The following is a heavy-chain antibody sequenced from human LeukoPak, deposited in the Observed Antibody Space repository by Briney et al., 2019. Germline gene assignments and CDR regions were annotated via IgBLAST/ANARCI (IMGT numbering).Heavy chain of an antibody. J-gene: IGHJ4*02. CDR2: ISWNSGSI. CDR1: GFTFDDYA. CDR3: AKDISPGYSSGWTADY. D-gene: IGHD6-19*01. Sequence: GRSLRLSCAASGFTFDDYAMHWVRQAPRKGLEWVSGISWNSGSIGYADSVKGRFTISRDNAKNSLYLQMNSLRAEDTALYYCAKDISPGYSSGWTADYWGQGTLVTVSS. V-gene: IGHV3-9*01.